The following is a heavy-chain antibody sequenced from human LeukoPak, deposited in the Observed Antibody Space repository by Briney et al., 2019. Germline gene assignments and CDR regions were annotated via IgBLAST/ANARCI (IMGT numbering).Heavy chain of an antibody. V-gene: IGHV3-7*01. CDR3: ARDYDVDIYYDSSGYRGDAFDI. CDR1: GFTFSSYW. CDR2: ITQDGSEK. D-gene: IGHD3-22*01. Sequence: GGSLRLSCAASGFTFSSYWMSWVRQAPGKGLEWVANITQDGSEKYYVDSVKGRFTISRDNAKISLYLQMNSLRAEDTAVYYCARDYDVDIYYDSSGYRGDAFDIWGQGTMVTVSS. J-gene: IGHJ3*02.